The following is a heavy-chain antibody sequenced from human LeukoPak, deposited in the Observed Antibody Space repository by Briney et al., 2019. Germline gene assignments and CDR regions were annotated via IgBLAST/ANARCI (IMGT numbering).Heavy chain of an antibody. CDR2: FTDSGTTT. CDR3: AKMQGYFDY. CDR1: QSTLSSPG. V-gene: IGHV3-23*01. J-gene: IGHJ4*02. Sequence: PGGALRLSCAASQSTLSSPGMAWVRQSPEKGLEWVTWFTDSGTTTYYAESLKDRCTISSDNSKSTVSLQMNSLRAEDTAIYYCAKMQGYFDYWGQGALVTVSS.